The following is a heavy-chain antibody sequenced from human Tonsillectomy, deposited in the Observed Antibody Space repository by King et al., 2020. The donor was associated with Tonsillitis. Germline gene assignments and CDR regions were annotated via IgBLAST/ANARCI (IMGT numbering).Heavy chain of an antibody. D-gene: IGHD5-12*01. J-gene: IGHJ4*02. Sequence: QLVQSGADMMQPGASVKVSCKASGYTFTSFDISWVRQAPGQGLEWMGWISVYNGHTNYAEQFQDRVTMTTDTSTSTAYMELRSLKSDDTAVYYCARGRSCYEWGIYFDYWGQGTLVTVSS. V-gene: IGHV1-18*04. CDR1: GYTFTSFD. CDR2: ISVYNGHT. CDR3: ARGRSCYEWGIYFDY.